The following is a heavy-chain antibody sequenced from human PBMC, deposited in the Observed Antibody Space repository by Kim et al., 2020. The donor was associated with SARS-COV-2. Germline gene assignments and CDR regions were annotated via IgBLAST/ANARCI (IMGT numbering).Heavy chain of an antibody. D-gene: IGHD6-19*01. J-gene: IGHJ4*02. Sequence: RPSSQGQVTISADKSINTAYLQWSSLKASDTAMYYCARHTSYSSGWYFDSWGQGTLVTVSS. CDR3: ARHTSYSSGWYFDS. V-gene: IGHV5-51*01.